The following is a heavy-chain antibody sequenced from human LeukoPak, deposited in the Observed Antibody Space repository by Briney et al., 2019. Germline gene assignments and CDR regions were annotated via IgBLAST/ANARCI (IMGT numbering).Heavy chain of an antibody. Sequence: PGGSLRLSCVVSGFTFSSSAMSWVRQAPGKGLEWVSYISTSGRYTNYTDSVKGRFTISRDNAKNSLFLQMNSLRAEDTAVYYCARVASITMICDFWGQGTLVTVSS. D-gene: IGHD3-22*01. CDR2: ISTSGRYT. CDR3: ARVASITMICDF. V-gene: IGHV3-21*05. J-gene: IGHJ4*02. CDR1: GFTFSSSA.